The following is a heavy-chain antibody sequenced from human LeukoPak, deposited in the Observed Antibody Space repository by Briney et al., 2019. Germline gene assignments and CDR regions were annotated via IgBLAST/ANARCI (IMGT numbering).Heavy chain of an antibody. D-gene: IGHD3-9*01. CDR2: IKQDGSEK. CDR3: AKDNPYDVLAGSYVYDI. J-gene: IGHJ3*02. CDR1: GFTFSSYW. V-gene: IGHV3-7*03. Sequence: PGGSLRLSCAASGFTFSSYWMSWVRQAPGKGLEWVANIKQDGSEKYYVDSVKGRFTISRDNAKNSLYLQMNSLRAEDTAVYYCAKDNPYDVLAGSYVYDIWGQGTMVTVSS.